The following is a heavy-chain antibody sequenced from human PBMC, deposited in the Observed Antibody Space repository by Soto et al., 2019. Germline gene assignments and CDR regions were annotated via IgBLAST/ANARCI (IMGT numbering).Heavy chain of an antibody. V-gene: IGHV3-74*01. J-gene: IGHJ5*02. CDR3: ARPESTTAASWFDP. CDR1: GFTFSSYW. CDR2: INNDGSST. D-gene: IGHD4-17*01. Sequence: EVQLVESGGGLVQPGGSLRLSCEASGFTFSSYWMHWVRQAPGKGLVWVSHINNDGSSTRYADSVKGRFTISRDNANNTLYLQMNSLRADDTAVYYCARPESTTAASWFDPWGQGTLVTVSS.